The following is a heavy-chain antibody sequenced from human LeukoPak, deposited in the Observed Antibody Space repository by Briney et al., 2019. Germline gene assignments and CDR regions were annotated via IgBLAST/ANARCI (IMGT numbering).Heavy chain of an antibody. J-gene: IGHJ5*02. CDR2: IIKSGSHI. CDR1: GFTFSSYS. Sequence: GGSLRLSCAASGFTFSSYSMNWVRQAPGKGLEWVSAIIKSGSHIYYADSVKGRFTISRDNANNSLYLQMTGLRAEDTAVYYCARGRGGDNSNWFDPWGPGTLVTVSS. D-gene: IGHD1-20*01. V-gene: IGHV3-21*01. CDR3: ARGRGGDNSNWFDP.